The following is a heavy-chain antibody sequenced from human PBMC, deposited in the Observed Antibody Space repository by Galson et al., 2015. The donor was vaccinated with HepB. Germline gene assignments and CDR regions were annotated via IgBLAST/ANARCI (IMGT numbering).Heavy chain of an antibody. CDR2: ISSSGSTI. V-gene: IGHV3-48*03. CDR1: GFTFSSYE. D-gene: IGHD6-13*01. Sequence: SLRLSCAASGFTFSSYEMNWVRQAPGKGLEWVSYISSSGSTIYYADSVKGRFTISRDNAKNSLYLQMNSLRAEDTAVYYCARVRSSSSWYIRGSYWYFDLWGRGTLVTVSS. CDR3: ARVRSSSSWYIRGSYWYFDL. J-gene: IGHJ2*01.